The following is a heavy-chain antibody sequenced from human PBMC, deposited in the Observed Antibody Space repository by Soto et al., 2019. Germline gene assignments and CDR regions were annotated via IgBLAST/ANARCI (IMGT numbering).Heavy chain of an antibody. J-gene: IGHJ4*02. D-gene: IGHD3-22*01. CDR3: ARQSYDSSDYFDY. V-gene: IGHV4-39*01. CDR1: GGSISSGNYY. Sequence: PSETLSLTCTVSGGSISSGNYYWSWIRQPPGKGLEWIGYISYSGSTYYNPSLKSRVTISVDTSRIHFSLKLISVTAADTAVYYCARQSYDSSDYFDYWGQGTLVTVSS. CDR2: ISYSGST.